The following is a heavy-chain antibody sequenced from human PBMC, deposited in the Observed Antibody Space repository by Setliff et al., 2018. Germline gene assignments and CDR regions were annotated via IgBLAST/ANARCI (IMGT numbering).Heavy chain of an antibody. CDR1: GYTFIDYG. J-gene: IGHJ4*02. D-gene: IGHD2-21*02. V-gene: IGHV1-18*04. Sequence: ASVKVSCKASGYTFIDYGVSWVRQAPGQGLEWVGWISPYTGKTYLAPKFEGRVMLTTDTSTTTAYLELKSLRSDDSAVYYCSRLVRYCTRTVCQRLSGDDYWGQGTRVTVSS. CDR2: ISPYTGKT. CDR3: SRLVRYCTRTVCQRLSGDDY.